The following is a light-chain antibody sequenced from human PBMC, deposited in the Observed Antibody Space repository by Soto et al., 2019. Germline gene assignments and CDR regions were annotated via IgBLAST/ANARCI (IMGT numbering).Light chain of an antibody. CDR2: GAS. Sequence: EIVMTQSPGTLSVSPGARATLSCSASQSVSSSYLAWYQQKPGQAPRLLIYGASSRATGIPDRFSGSGSGTDFTLTISRLEPEDFAVYYCQQYGSSPKFGQGTKVDIK. J-gene: IGKJ1*01. V-gene: IGKV3-20*01. CDR3: QQYGSSPK. CDR1: QSVSSSY.